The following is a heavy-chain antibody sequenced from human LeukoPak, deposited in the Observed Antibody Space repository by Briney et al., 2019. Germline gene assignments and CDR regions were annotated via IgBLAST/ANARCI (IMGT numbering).Heavy chain of an antibody. CDR3: ARDLWFGGE. D-gene: IGHD3-10*01. CDR2: INHSGST. CDR1: GGSFSGYY. V-gene: IGHV4-34*01. Sequence: PSETLSLTCAVYGGSFSGYYWSWIRQPPGKGLEWIGEINHSGSTNYNPSLKSRVTISVDTSKNQFSLKLSSATAADTAVYYCARDLWFGGEGGQGTLVTVSS. J-gene: IGHJ4*02.